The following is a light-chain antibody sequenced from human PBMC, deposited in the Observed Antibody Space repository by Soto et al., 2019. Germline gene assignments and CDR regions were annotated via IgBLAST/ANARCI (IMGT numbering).Light chain of an antibody. V-gene: IGKV3-15*01. CDR1: QSVRHN. CDR3: QQKSDCPPST. J-gene: IGKJ2*01. Sequence: ETLLTQSPATLSVSLGERATLSCRASQSVRHNLAWYQQKPGQAPSLLIYGASTRAPRIPDRFSGRGFLTEYSIATSSLQSEEIAAYYGQQKSDCPPSTFGQGTKLEIK. CDR2: GAS.